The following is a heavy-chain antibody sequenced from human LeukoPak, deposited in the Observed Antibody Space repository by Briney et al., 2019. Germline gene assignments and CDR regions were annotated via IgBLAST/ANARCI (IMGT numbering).Heavy chain of an antibody. CDR1: AYTFNSYL. V-gene: IGHV1-46*02. CDR2: IDPSGGST. Sequence: ASVKVSCKASAYTFNSYLLHWMRQAPGQGLEWMGTIDPSGGSTGYAQKFQGRVTLTRDTSTNTVYMELSSLTSDDTAVYYRARDLGLRGVTNWFDPWGQGTLVTVSS. J-gene: IGHJ5*02. CDR3: ARDLGLRGVTNWFDP. D-gene: IGHD3-10*01.